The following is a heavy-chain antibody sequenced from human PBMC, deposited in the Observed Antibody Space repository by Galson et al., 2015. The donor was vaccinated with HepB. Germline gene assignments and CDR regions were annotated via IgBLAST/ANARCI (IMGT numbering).Heavy chain of an antibody. D-gene: IGHD6-13*01. CDR1: GFTFSSYS. CDR3: ARDFWAAAGISY. Sequence: SLRLSCAASGFTFSSYSMNWVRQAPGKGLEWVSYISSRSSTIYYADSVKGRFTIPRDNAKNSLYLQMNSLRAEDTAVYYCARDFWAAAGISYWGQGTLVTVSS. V-gene: IGHV3-48*01. CDR2: ISSRSSTI. J-gene: IGHJ4*02.